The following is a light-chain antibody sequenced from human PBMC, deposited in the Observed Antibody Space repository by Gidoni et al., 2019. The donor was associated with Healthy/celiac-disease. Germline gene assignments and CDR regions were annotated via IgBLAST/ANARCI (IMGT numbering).Light chain of an antibody. V-gene: IGKV1-39*01. CDR3: QQSYSTPLT. Sequence: DIQMTQSPYSLSASVGDRVTITCRASQSISSYLNWYQQKPGKAPKLLIYAASSLQSGVPSRFSGYGFGKDFNLTSGSLQPEDFTTYYCQQSYSTPLTCGGGTKVEIK. CDR2: AAS. J-gene: IGKJ4*01. CDR1: QSISSY.